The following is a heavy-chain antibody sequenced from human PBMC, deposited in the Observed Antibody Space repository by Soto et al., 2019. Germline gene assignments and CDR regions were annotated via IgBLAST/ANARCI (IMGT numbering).Heavy chain of an antibody. CDR1: DGSISSGEYS. CDR3: ARGQVVAAQH. J-gene: IGHJ4*02. CDR2: IYHSGST. D-gene: IGHD2-15*01. V-gene: IGHV4-30-2*01. Sequence: LQLQESGSGLVKPSQTLSLTCAVSDGSISSGEYSWSWIREPPGKGLEWIGYIYHSGSTYYNPSLKSRVTISVDRSKNQFSLKLSSVTAADTAVYYCARGQVVAAQHWGQGTLVTVSS.